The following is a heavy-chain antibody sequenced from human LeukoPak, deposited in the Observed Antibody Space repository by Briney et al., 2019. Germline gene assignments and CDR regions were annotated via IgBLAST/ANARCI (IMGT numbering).Heavy chain of an antibody. J-gene: IGHJ4*02. CDR3: ARTTAMVTIFDY. D-gene: IGHD5-18*01. V-gene: IGHV1-18*04. CDR1: GYTLSDHA. CDR2: ISADNGNT. Sequence: ASVKVSCKGSGYTLSDHAFSWVRQAPGQGLEWMGWISADNGNTNHAQKFQGRVSLTTDTSASTAYMELRSLRSEDTAVYYCARTTAMVTIFDYWGQGALVTVSS.